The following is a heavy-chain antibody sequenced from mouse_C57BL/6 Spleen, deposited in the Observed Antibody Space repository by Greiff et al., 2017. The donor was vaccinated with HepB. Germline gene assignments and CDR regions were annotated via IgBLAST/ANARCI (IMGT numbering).Heavy chain of an antibody. CDR1: GYSFTGYY. CDR3: ARSGVYYYGSSPYYYTMDY. V-gene: IGHV1-31*01. J-gene: IGHJ4*01. CDR2: IYPYNGVS. D-gene: IGHD1-1*01. Sequence: VQLQQSGPELVKPGASVKISCKASGYSFTGYYMHWVKQSHGNILDWIGYIYPYNGVSSYNQKFKGKATLTVDKSSSTAYMELRSLTSEDSAVYYCARSGVYYYGSSPYYYTMDYWGQGTSVTVSS.